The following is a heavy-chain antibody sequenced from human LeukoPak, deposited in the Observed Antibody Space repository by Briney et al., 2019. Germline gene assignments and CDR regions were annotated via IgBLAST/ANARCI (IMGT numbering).Heavy chain of an antibody. CDR3: AGESILSRYFDL. J-gene: IGHJ2*01. CDR2: ISWNSGSI. D-gene: IGHD3-10*01. V-gene: IGHV3-9*01. Sequence: SLRLSCAASGFTFDDYAMHWVRQAPGKGLEWVSGISWNSGSIGYADSVKGRFTISRDNAKNSLYLQMNSLRAEDTALYYCAGESILSRYFDLWGRGTLVTVSS. CDR1: GFTFDDYA.